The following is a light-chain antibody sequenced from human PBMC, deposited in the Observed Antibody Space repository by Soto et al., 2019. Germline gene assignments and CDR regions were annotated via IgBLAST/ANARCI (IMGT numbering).Light chain of an antibody. J-gene: IGLJ3*02. CDR1: GSDIGRYNY. V-gene: IGLV2-14*01. Sequence: QSVLTQPASVSGSPGQTITISCAGTGSDIGRYNYVSWYRQHPGEAPKLIIFEVNNRPSGVSNRFTGSKSANTASLTVSGLQYDDEGDYFCSSYTSASALAVFGGGTQLTVL. CDR2: EVN. CDR3: SSYTSASALAV.